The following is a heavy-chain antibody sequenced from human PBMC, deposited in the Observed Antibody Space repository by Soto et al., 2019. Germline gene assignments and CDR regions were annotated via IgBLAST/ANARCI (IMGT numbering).Heavy chain of an antibody. CDR3: AKGRGGSGSLTPRVDF. CDR1: GFTFNNYA. J-gene: IGHJ4*02. V-gene: IGHV3-23*01. CDR2: ISGGGDTT. D-gene: IGHD3-10*01. Sequence: EVQLLESGGGLVQPGGSLRLSCAASGFTFNNYAMTWVRQAPGKGLEGVSAISGGGDTTSNADSVKGRFTVSRDGSKNTLYLQMSSLRAEDTALYYCAKGRGGSGSLTPRVDFWGQGTLVTVSS.